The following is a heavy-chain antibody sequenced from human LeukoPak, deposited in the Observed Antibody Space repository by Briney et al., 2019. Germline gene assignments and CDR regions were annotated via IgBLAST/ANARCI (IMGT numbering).Heavy chain of an antibody. CDR3: ARAIQYYYDSSGSNDDY. CDR2: INHSGST. CDR1: GGSFSGYY. Sequence: SETLSLTCAVYGGSFSGYYWSWIRQPPGKGPEWIGEINHSGSTNYNPSLKSRVTISVDTSKNQFSLKLSSVTAADTAVYYCARAIQYYYDSSGSNDDYWGQGTLVTVSS. D-gene: IGHD3-22*01. J-gene: IGHJ4*02. V-gene: IGHV4-34*01.